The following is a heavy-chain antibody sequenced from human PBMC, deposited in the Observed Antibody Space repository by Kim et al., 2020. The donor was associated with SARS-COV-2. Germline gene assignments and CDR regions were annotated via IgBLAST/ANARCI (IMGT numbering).Heavy chain of an antibody. CDR3: AAIGRLPWFAPPDAVDV. D-gene: IGHD3-10*01. CDR1: GFTFSTSA. CDR2: IVVGRVNT. J-gene: IGHJ3*01. Sequence: SVKVSCKASGFTFSTSAVQWVRQARGERLEWIGWIVVGRVNTKTALDFQERVTITRDMYTITVYMELSSLTSEETAVYYCAAIGRLPWFAPPDAVDVW. V-gene: IGHV1-58*01.